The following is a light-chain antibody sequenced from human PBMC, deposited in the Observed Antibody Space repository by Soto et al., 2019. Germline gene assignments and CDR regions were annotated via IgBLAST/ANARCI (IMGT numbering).Light chain of an antibody. J-gene: IGKJ1*01. CDR2: GAS. Sequence: EIVMTQSPGTLSVSPGEGATLSCRASQSVSGNLAWYQQKPGQAPRLLIYGASSRATGIPDRFSGSGSGTDFTLTISRLEPEDFAVYYCQQYGSSLTWTFGQGTKVDIK. V-gene: IGKV3-20*01. CDR3: QQYGSSLTWT. CDR1: QSVSGN.